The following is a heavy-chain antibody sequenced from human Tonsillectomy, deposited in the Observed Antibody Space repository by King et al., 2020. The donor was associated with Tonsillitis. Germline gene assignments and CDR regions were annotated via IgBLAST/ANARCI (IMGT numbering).Heavy chain of an antibody. J-gene: IGHJ4*02. Sequence: HEQLVQSGAEVKKPGASVRVSCKASRYTFTDYYMHWVRQAPGQGLEWMGWINPNSGGTIYAQKFQGRVTLPRDTSISTAYRELSRLRSDDTAVYYCATSWTPSSIAALVYWGQGTRVTVSS. D-gene: IGHD6-6*01. CDR1: RYTFTDYY. CDR3: ATSWTPSSIAALVY. CDR2: INPNSGGT. V-gene: IGHV1-2*02.